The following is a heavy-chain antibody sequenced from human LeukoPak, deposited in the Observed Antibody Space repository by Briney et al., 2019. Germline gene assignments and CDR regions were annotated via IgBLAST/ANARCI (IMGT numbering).Heavy chain of an antibody. V-gene: IGHV4-34*01. CDR3: ARGLHYYDSSGYPVYYFDY. Sequence: SSETLSLTCAVYGGSFSGYYWSWIRQPPGKGLEWVGEINHSGSTNYNPSLKSRVTISVDTSKNQFSLKLSSVTAADTAVYYCARGLHYYDSSGYPVYYFDYWGQGTLVTVSS. J-gene: IGHJ4*02. D-gene: IGHD3-22*01. CDR1: GGSFSGYY. CDR2: INHSGST.